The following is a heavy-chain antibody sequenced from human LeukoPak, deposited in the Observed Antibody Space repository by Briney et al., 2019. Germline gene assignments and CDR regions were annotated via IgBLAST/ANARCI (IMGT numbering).Heavy chain of an antibody. CDR1: GYTFTGYY. J-gene: IGHJ4*02. CDR3: AGGLDEYCGGDCYLWYFDY. CDR2: INPSGGST. V-gene: IGHV1-46*04. D-gene: IGHD2-21*02. Sequence: ASVKVSCKASGYTFTGYYMHWVRQAPGQGLEWMGIINPSGGSTNYAQKLQGRVTMTRDTSSSTAYMELSRLRSDDTAVYYCAGGLDEYCGGDCYLWYFDYWGQGTLVTVSS.